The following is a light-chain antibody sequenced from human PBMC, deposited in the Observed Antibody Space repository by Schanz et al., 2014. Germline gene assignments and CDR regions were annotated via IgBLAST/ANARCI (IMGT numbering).Light chain of an antibody. J-gene: IGLJ1*01. V-gene: IGLV2-8*01. Sequence: QSALTQPPSASGSPGQSVTISCTGTSSDVGNYNYVSWYQQHPGKAPKLMIYEVSKRPSGVPDRFSGSKSGTSASLAISGLQSEDEADYYCAAWDDSLNGLYVFGTGTKLTVL. CDR2: EVS. CDR3: AAWDDSLNGLYV. CDR1: SSDVGNYNY.